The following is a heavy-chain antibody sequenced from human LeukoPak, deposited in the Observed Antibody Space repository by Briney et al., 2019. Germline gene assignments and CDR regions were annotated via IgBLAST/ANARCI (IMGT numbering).Heavy chain of an antibody. D-gene: IGHD1-1*01. CDR1: GGSITSGGYY. CDR3: AREYSAFEI. Sequence: SETLSLTCTVSGGSITSGGYYWSWIRQPPGKGLEWIGYIHYSGSTSYSPSLKSRVSISVDASKNQLSLILKSVTAADTAVYYCAREYSAFEIWGQGTMVTVSS. CDR2: IHYSGST. V-gene: IGHV4-61*08. J-gene: IGHJ3*02.